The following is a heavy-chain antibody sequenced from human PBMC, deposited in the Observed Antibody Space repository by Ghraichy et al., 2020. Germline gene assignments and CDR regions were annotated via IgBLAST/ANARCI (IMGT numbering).Heavy chain of an antibody. Sequence: GGSLRLSCAASGFTVSNNFMTWVRQAPGKGLEWVSLIYSGGNSYYADSVKGRSTISRDSSKNTLYLQLNSLRAEDTAVYYCAWLPRFGGQGTQVTVSS. CDR2: IYSGGNS. V-gene: IGHV3-53*01. CDR1: GFTVSNNF. CDR3: AWLPRF. D-gene: IGHD3-16*01. J-gene: IGHJ4*02.